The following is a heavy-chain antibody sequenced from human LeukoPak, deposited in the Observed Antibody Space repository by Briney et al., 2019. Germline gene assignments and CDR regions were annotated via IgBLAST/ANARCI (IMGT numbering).Heavy chain of an antibody. Sequence: GGSLRFSCAASGFIFTNYFMSWVRQAPGKGLEWVASIKHDGSEKYYVDPVRGRFTISRDNTMNSLYLQMSSLRAEDTAVYYCATDRGWRTSGYYLYYFEYWGQGTLVTYSS. J-gene: IGHJ4*02. CDR3: ATDRGWRTSGYYLYYFEY. CDR2: IKHDGSEK. V-gene: IGHV3-7*01. CDR1: GFIFTNYF. D-gene: IGHD3-3*01.